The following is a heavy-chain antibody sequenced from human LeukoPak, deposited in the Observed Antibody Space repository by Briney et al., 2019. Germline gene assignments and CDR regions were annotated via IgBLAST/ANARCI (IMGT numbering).Heavy chain of an antibody. CDR2: INTNTGNP. CDR1: GYTFTSYA. J-gene: IGHJ6*03. D-gene: IGHD3-16*01. Sequence: GASVKVSCKASGYTFTSYAMNWVRQAPGQGLEWMGWINTNTGNPTYAQGFTGRFVFSLDTSVSTAYLQISSLKAEDTAVYYCARSKLNYLGYYYCMDVWGKGTTVTVSS. CDR3: ARSKLNYLGYYYCMDV. V-gene: IGHV7-4-1*02.